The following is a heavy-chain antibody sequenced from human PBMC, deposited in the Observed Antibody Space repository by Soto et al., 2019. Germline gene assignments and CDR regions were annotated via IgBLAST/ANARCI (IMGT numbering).Heavy chain of an antibody. V-gene: IGHV1-46*03. D-gene: IGHD2-15*01. CDR2: INPSGGST. CDR3: ARDLGYCSGGSCLSLDY. J-gene: IGHJ4*02. CDR1: GYTFTSYY. Sequence: SVKLSCKAAGYTFTSYYMHRVRQAPEQGLEWMGIINPSGGSTSYAQKFQGRVTMTRDTSTSTVYMELSSLRSEDTAVYYCARDLGYCSGGSCLSLDYWGQGTLVTVSS.